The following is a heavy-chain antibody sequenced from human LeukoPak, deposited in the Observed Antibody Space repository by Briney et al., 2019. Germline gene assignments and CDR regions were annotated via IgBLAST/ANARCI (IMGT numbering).Heavy chain of an antibody. D-gene: IGHD4-11*01. Sequence: PSETLSLTCTVSGVSISSSSHYWGWIRQPPGKGLEWIGSIYYSGSTYYNPSLKSRVIISEDTSKNQFSLKLSSVTAADTAVYYCARGVDSRKIGYWGQGSLVTVSP. CDR1: GVSISSSSHY. CDR2: IYYSGST. CDR3: ARGVDSRKIGY. J-gene: IGHJ4*02. V-gene: IGHV4-39*01.